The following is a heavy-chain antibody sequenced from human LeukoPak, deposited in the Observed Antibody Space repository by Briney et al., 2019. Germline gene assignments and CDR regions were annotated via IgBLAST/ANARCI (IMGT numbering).Heavy chain of an antibody. D-gene: IGHD2-2*01. CDR2: ISGSGGST. Sequence: GGSLRLSCAASGFTFSSYAMSWVRQAPGKGLEWVSAISGSGGSTYYADSVKGRFTISRDNSKNTLFLQMNSLRAEDTAVYYCARDPYIPRHQPNDAFDIWGQGTMVTVSS. V-gene: IGHV3-23*01. CDR3: ARDPYIPRHQPNDAFDI. J-gene: IGHJ3*02. CDR1: GFTFSSYA.